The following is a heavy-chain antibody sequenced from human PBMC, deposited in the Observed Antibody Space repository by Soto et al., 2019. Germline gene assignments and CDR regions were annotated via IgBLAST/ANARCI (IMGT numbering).Heavy chain of an antibody. D-gene: IGHD3-22*01. CDR3: ARRLPYASSGYVGFDY. CDR2: IYYSGST. J-gene: IGHJ4*02. CDR1: CGSVSSGSYY. Sequence: QVQLQESGPGLVKPSENLSLTCTVSCGSVSSGSYYWSWIRQPPGKGLEWIGYIYYSGSTNYNPSRTSRVTISLDTSTNQSSLQLSSVPAADTTVYYCARRLPYASSGYVGFDYCGQGTLVTVCS. V-gene: IGHV4-61*01.